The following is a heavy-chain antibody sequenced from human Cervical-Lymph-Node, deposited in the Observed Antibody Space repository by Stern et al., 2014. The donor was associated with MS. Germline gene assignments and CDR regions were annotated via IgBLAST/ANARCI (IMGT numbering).Heavy chain of an antibody. D-gene: IGHD2-21*02. CDR2: IPDTGTT. Sequence: QVQLQESGPGLVNPSETLSLTCTVSGGAVRDYSWTWIRQRPGKGLEWIGYIPDTGTTNYNPSLHSRVTITLDTSQNQVSLRLRSVTAADTAVYYCARDPSTTASDWFFDLWGRGSLVTVSS. CDR3: ARDPSTTASDWFFDL. V-gene: IGHV4-59*02. J-gene: IGHJ2*01. CDR1: GGAVRDYS.